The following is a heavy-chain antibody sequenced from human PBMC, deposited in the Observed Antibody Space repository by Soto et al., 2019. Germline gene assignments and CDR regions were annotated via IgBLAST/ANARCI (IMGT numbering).Heavy chain of an antibody. CDR3: STPVLDY. Sequence: ASVKVSCKASSHTFISYGINWVRQAPGQGLEWMAWISDYDGFTTYAQKLQGRVTMTTDTSTSTVYMELRSLKSDDTAVYYCSTPVLDYWGQGTLVTVSS. J-gene: IGHJ4*02. CDR1: SHTFISYG. D-gene: IGHD2-15*01. V-gene: IGHV1-18*01. CDR2: ISDYDGFT.